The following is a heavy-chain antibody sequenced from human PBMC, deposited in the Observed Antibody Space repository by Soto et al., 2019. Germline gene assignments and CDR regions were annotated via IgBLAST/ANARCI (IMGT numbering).Heavy chain of an antibody. J-gene: IGHJ4*02. D-gene: IGHD3-10*01. V-gene: IGHV4-4*02. CDR3: ARGQAYYYGSGSYSVGLDY. Sequence: QVQLQESGPGLVKPSGTLSLTCAVSSGSISSSNWWSWVRQPPGKGLEWIGEIYHSGSTNYNPSLKSRVTISVGKSKNQFSLKLSSVTAADTAVYYCARGQAYYYGSGSYSVGLDYWGQGTLVTVSS. CDR2: IYHSGST. CDR1: SGSISSSNW.